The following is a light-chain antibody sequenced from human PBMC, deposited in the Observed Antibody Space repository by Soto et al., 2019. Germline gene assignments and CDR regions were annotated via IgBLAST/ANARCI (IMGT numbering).Light chain of an antibody. CDR2: GAS. Sequence: EVLMTQSPTTMSVSPGERATLSCRASQNIRNKLAWYQQKPGQAPRLLISGASTRATGIPARFSGSGSGTEFTLTISSLQSEDFAVYYCQQYNNWPLITFGQGTRLEI. CDR3: QQYNNWPLIT. V-gene: IGKV3-15*01. J-gene: IGKJ5*01. CDR1: QNIRNK.